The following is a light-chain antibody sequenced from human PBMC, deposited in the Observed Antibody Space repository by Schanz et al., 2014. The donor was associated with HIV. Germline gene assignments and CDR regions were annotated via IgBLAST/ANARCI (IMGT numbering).Light chain of an antibody. Sequence: EIVMTQSPATLSVSLGESATLSCRASQSVSSNLAWYQQKPGQAPRLLIYGASTRASGIAARFSGSGSGTDFTLTISSLQSEDLALYYCQQYNNWPLTFGGGTKVEIK. CDR2: GAS. V-gene: IGKV3-15*01. CDR3: QQYNNWPLT. J-gene: IGKJ4*01. CDR1: QSVSSN.